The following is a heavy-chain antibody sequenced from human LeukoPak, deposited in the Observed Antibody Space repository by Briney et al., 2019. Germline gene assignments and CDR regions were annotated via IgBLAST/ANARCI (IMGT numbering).Heavy chain of an antibody. Sequence: PGRSLRLSCAASGFTFSSFGMHWVRQAPGKGLEWVGRIKSKTDGGTTDYAAPVKGRFTISRDDSKNTLYLQMNSLKTEDTAVYYCTTVAYYYGMDVWGQGTTVTVSS. CDR1: GFTFSSFG. V-gene: IGHV3-15*01. CDR3: TTVAYYYGMDV. CDR2: IKSKTDGGTT. J-gene: IGHJ6*02.